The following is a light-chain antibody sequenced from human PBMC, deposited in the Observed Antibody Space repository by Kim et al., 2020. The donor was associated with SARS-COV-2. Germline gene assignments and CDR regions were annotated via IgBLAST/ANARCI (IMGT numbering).Light chain of an antibody. V-gene: IGLV3-19*01. Sequence: SSELTQDPAVSVALGQTVRITCQGDSLRSYYASWYQQKAGQAPLLVIYGKNNRPSGIPDRFSGSSSGNTASLTITGAQAEDEADYYCTSRDSSGNHVVFG. J-gene: IGLJ3*02. CDR1: SLRSYY. CDR2: GKN. CDR3: TSRDSSGNHVV.